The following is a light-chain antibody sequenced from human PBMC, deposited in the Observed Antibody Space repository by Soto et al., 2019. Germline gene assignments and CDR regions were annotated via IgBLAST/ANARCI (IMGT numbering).Light chain of an antibody. CDR1: RRDIGGYDF. J-gene: IGLJ1*01. CDR2: EVS. CDR3: CSFAGGTNLV. Sequence: QSALIQPPSASGSPGQSVTISCTGTRRDIGGYDFVSWYQQHPGKAPKLMISEVSKRPSGVPDRFSGSKSGNTASPTISGLQTDDEADYYCCSFAGGTNLVFGTGTKVTVL. V-gene: IGLV2-8*01.